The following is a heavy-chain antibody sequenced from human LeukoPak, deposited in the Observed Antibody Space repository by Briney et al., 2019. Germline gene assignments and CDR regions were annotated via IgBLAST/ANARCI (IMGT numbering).Heavy chain of an antibody. CDR3: ARAPYTSGWYFAFDY. CDR2: ISYEGSKQ. CDR1: GFTFSTYT. J-gene: IGHJ4*02. Sequence: GGSLRLSCAASGFTFSTYTMHWVRQAPGKGLEWVALISYEGSKQNYADSVKGRFTISRDNSQNTLYLEISGLRTEDTAVYYCARAPYTSGWYFAFDYWGQGTLVTVSS. D-gene: IGHD6-19*01. V-gene: IGHV3-30-3*01.